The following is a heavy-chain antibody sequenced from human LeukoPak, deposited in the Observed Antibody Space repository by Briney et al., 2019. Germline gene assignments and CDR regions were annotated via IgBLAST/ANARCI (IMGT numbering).Heavy chain of an antibody. D-gene: IGHD3-10*01. CDR3: ARTTPGSVDV. CDR1: GFTFSDYY. V-gene: IGHV3-11*04. CDR2: ISSSGSGI. J-gene: IGHJ6*04. Sequence: KSGGSLRLSCAASGFTFSDYYMSWIRQAPGKGLEWLSYISSSGSGIFYADSVKGRFTMSRGNAKNSLYLQMNSLRAEDTAVYYCARTTPGSVDVWGKGTTVTVSS.